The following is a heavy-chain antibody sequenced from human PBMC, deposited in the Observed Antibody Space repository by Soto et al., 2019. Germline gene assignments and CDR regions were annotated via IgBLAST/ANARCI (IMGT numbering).Heavy chain of an antibody. V-gene: IGHV4-30-4*01. J-gene: IGHJ4*02. D-gene: IGHD5-18*01. CDR3: ATLSEDTAMSYYFDY. CDR2: IYYSGST. Sequence: PSETLSLTCTVSGGSISSGDYYWSWIRQPPGKGLEWIGYIYYSGSTYYNPSLKSRVTISVDTSKNQFSLKLSSVTAADTAVYYCATLSEDTAMSYYFDYWGQGTLVTVSS. CDR1: GGSISSGDYY.